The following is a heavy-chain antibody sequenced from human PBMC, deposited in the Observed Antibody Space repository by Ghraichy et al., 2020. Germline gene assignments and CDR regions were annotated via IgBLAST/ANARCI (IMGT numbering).Heavy chain of an antibody. D-gene: IGHD2-15*01. V-gene: IGHV4-59*01. Sequence: SENLSLTCTVSGGSISSYYWSWIRQPPGKGLEWIGYIYYSGSTNYNPSLKSRVTISVDTSKNQFSLKLSSVTAADTAVYYCARGDCSGGSCYIGYWGQGTLVTVSS. CDR2: IYYSGST. J-gene: IGHJ4*02. CDR3: ARGDCSGGSCYIGY. CDR1: GGSISSYY.